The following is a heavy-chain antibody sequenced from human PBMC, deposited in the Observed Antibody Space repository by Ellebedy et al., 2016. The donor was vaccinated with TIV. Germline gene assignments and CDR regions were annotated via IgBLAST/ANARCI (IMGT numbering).Heavy chain of an antibody. V-gene: IGHV3-48*02. D-gene: IGHD2-2*01. CDR1: GFTLTNYG. CDR2: ISSGGEVI. Sequence: GESLKISXAASGFTLTNYGMRWVRQTPKKGLEWISHISSGGEVIYYADSVKGRFTISRDNAKNSLYLQMNSLRDEDTTVYYCAKDRTVGLPDSRDSFDYYGMDVWGQGTTVTVSS. J-gene: IGHJ6*02. CDR3: AKDRTVGLPDSRDSFDYYGMDV.